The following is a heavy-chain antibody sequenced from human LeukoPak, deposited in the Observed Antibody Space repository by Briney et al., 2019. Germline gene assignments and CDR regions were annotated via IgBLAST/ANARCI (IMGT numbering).Heavy chain of an antibody. CDR1: GFTFSTYW. CDR3: AKALSIFEVVSPYYYYSMDV. V-gene: IGHV3-23*01. J-gene: IGHJ6*02. D-gene: IGHD3-3*01. Sequence: GGSLRLSCSASGFTFSTYWMSWVRQAPGKGLEWVSVISGSGASTYYADSVKGRFTISRDNSKNTLYLQMNSLRAEDTAIYYCAKALSIFEVVSPYYYYSMDVWGQGTTVTVSS. CDR2: ISGSGAST.